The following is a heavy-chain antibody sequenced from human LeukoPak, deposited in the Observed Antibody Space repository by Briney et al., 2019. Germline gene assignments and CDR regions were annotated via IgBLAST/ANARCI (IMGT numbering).Heavy chain of an antibody. CDR3: ARDQYSSGSYYYYGMDV. Sequence: GGSLRLSCAASGFTFSSYSMNWVRQAPGKGLEWVSSISSSSYIYYADSVKGRFTISRDNAKNSLYLQMNSLRAEDTAVYYCARDQYSSGSYYYYGMDVWGQGTTVTVSS. CDR2: ISSSSYI. D-gene: IGHD6-19*01. J-gene: IGHJ6*02. CDR1: GFTFSSYS. V-gene: IGHV3-21*01.